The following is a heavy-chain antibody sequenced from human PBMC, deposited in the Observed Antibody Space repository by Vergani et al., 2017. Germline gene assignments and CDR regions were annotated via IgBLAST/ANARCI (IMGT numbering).Heavy chain of an antibody. CDR1: GGTFSSYT. V-gene: IGHV1-69*02. D-gene: IGHD3-3*01. CDR2: IIPILGIA. J-gene: IGHJ6*02. Sequence: QVQLVQSGAEVKKPGSSVKVSCKASGGTFSSYTISWVRQAPGQGLEWMGRIIPILGIANYAQKFQGRVTITADKSTSTAYMELSSLRSEDTAVYYCARVLGVTENYYYGMDVWGQGTTVTVSS. CDR3: ARVLGVTENYYYGMDV.